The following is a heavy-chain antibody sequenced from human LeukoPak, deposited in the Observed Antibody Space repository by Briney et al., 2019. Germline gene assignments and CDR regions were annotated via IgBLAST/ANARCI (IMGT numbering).Heavy chain of an antibody. Sequence: GGSLRLSCAASGFTFSSHGMHWVRQAPGKGLEWVAVVRYDGSDKYYADPVRGRFTISRDNSKNTLYLQMNSLRAEDTALYYCAKTGGRDGYGFDSWGQGTLVTVSP. CDR1: GFTFSSHG. V-gene: IGHV3-30*02. D-gene: IGHD5-24*01. CDR3: AKTGGRDGYGFDS. J-gene: IGHJ4*02. CDR2: VRYDGSDK.